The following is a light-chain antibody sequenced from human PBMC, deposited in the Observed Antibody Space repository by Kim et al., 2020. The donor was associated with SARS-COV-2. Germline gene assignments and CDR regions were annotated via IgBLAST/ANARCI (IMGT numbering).Light chain of an antibody. V-gene: IGLV1-40*01. Sequence: VTISCTGSSANIGAGYDVHWYQQLPGTAPKLLIYGNSNRPSGVPDRFSGSKSGTSASLAITGLQAEDEADYYCQSYDSSLSGSVVFGGGTQLTVL. CDR3: QSYDSSLSGSVV. CDR2: GNS. CDR1: SANIGAGYD. J-gene: IGLJ2*01.